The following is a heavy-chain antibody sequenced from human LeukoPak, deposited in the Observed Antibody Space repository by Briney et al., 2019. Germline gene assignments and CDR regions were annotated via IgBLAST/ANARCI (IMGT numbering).Heavy chain of an antibody. CDR2: IYPGDSDT. CDR3: ASGPRRFLEWLPPGY. D-gene: IGHD3-3*01. Sequence: GESLKISCKGSGYSFTSYWIGWVRQMPGKGLEWMGIIYPGDSDTRYSPSFQGQVTISADKSISTAYLQWSSLKASDTAMYYCASGPRRFLEWLPPGYWGQGTLVTVSS. J-gene: IGHJ4*02. CDR1: GYSFTSYW. V-gene: IGHV5-51*01.